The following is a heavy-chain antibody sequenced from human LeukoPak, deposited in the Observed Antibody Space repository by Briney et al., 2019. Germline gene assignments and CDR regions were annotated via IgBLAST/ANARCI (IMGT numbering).Heavy chain of an antibody. CDR3: GRDRGPNRGLLPRENLFQP. J-gene: IGHJ5*02. CDR2: IKHDAGEK. V-gene: IGHV3-7*01. D-gene: IGHD1-14*01. CDR1: GFTFSSSW. Sequence: GGSLRLSCAASGFTFSSSWMTWVRQAPGKGLEWVANIKHDAGEKYYMDSVKGRFTISRDNALDSLYLQMSSLRVEDTAVYYCGRDRGPNRGLLPRENLFQPWGQGTLVTVSS.